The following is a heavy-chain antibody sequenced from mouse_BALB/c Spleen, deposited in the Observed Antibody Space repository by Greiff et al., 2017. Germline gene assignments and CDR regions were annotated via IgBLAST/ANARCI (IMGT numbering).Heavy chain of an antibody. V-gene: IGHV1-7*01. J-gene: IGHJ3*01. D-gene: IGHD2-4*01. CDR2: INPSTGYT. CDR3: ARGGLGNPWFAY. Sequence: QVQLQQSGAELAKPGASVKMSCKASGYTFTSYWMHWVKQRPGQGLEWIGYINPSTGYTEYNQKFKDKATLTADKSSSTAYMQLSSLTSEDSAVYYCARGGLGNPWFAYWGQGTLVTVSA. CDR1: GYTFTSYW.